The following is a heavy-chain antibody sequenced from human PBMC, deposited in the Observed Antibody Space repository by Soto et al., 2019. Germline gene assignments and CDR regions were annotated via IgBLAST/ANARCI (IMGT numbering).Heavy chain of an antibody. CDR1: GFTFSSYA. J-gene: IGHJ6*02. Sequence: GGSLRLSCAASGFTFSSYAMSWVRQAPGKGLEWVSAISGSGGSTYYADSVKGRFIISRDNSKNTLYLQMNSLRAEDAAVYYCAKRLAYCGGDCYAYYYSGMDVWGQGTTVTVSS. D-gene: IGHD2-21*02. V-gene: IGHV3-23*01. CDR3: AKRLAYCGGDCYAYYYSGMDV. CDR2: ISGSGGST.